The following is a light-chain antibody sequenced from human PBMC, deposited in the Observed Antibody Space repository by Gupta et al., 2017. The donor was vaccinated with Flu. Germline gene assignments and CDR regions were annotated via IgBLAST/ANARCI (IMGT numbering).Light chain of an antibody. CDR1: QSFGGW. J-gene: IGKJ1*01. CDR3: QQYNEYPWT. V-gene: IGKV1-5*03. CDR2: EAS. Sequence: DIQMTQSPSTLSASVGDRVTITCRASQSFGGWLSWYQQKPGKTPKLLINEASNLRSGVSSRFSGSGSGTEFTLTIGSLQPDDIATYYCQQYNEYPWTFGQGTQVVVK.